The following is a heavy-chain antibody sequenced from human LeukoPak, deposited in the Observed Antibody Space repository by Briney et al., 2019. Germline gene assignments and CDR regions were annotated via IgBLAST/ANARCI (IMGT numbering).Heavy chain of an antibody. CDR1: GGSISDYY. CDR3: ARLDKHTGSWLPDY. J-gene: IGHJ4*02. V-gene: IGHV4-59*08. CDR2: IYYSGTPY. Sequence: SETLSLTCTVSGGSISDYYWIWTRLPPGKGLEWIGYIYYSGTPYYYDPSLRSRDTMSVDTSSNQFSLKLSSVTAADTAVYYCARLDKHTGSWLPDYWGQGTLVTVSS. D-gene: IGHD6-13*01.